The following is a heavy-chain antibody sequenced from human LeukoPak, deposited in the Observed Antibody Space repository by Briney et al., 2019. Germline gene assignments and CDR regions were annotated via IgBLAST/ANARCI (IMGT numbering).Heavy chain of an antibody. CDR3: ARDSDLGATTLDC. J-gene: IGHJ4*02. V-gene: IGHV1-69*04. CDR2: IIPILGIA. CDR1: GGTFSSYA. Sequence: ASVKVSCKASGGTFSSYAISWVRQAPGQGLEWMGRIIPILGIANYAQKFQGRVTITADKSTSTAYMELSSLRSEDTAVYYCARDSDLGATTLDCWGQGTLVTVSS. D-gene: IGHD1-26*01.